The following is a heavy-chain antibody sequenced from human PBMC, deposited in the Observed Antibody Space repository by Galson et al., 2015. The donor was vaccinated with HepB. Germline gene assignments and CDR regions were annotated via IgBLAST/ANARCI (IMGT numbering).Heavy chain of an antibody. D-gene: IGHD6-19*01. CDR2: ISGSGGST. CDR3: AKDTGSGWYAPDY. J-gene: IGHJ4*02. Sequence: SLRLSCAASGFTFSSYAMSWVRQAPGKGLEWVSAISGSGGSTYYADSVKGRFTISRDNSKNTLYLQMNSLRAEDTAVYYCAKDTGSGWYAPDYWGQGTLVTVSS. V-gene: IGHV3-23*01. CDR1: GFTFSSYA.